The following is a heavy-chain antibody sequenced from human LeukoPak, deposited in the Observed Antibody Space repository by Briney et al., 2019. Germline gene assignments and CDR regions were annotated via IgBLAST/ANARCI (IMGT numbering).Heavy chain of an antibody. V-gene: IGHV2-26*01. Sequence: SGPTLVNPTETLTLTCTVSGFSLSNARMGVSWIRQPPGKALEWLAHIFSNEEKSYSTSLKSRLTISKDHSKSQVVLTMTDMCPLDIASLSCARGYADYTDAFDIWGQGTVVTVSS. D-gene: IGHD4-17*01. J-gene: IGHJ3*02. CDR3: ARGYADYTDAFDI. CDR1: GFSLSNARMG. CDR2: IFSNEEK.